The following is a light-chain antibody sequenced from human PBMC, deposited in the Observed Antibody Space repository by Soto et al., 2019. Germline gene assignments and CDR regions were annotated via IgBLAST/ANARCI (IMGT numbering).Light chain of an antibody. V-gene: IGKV1-39*01. CDR3: QQSYKTPWT. CDR1: QSISSY. Sequence: DIQMTQSPSFLSASVRDRVTITCLASQSISSYLNWYEQKPGEAPKLLIYSASSLQVGVPSRFSGSGSETEYTLTISSLQPEDFATYYCQQSYKTPWTFGQGTKVDI. CDR2: SAS. J-gene: IGKJ1*01.